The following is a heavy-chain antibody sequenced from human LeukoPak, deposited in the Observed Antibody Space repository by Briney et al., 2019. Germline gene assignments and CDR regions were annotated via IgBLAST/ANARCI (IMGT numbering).Heavy chain of an antibody. Sequence: SETLSLTCTVSGVSISPYYWSWIRQPPGKGLEWIGYIYYSGSTNYNPSLKSRVTISVDTSKNQFSLKLSSVTAADTAVYYCARVDGYYYDSSGYYWYEGLRFDPWGQGTLVTVSS. V-gene: IGHV4-59*01. CDR1: GVSISPYY. CDR3: ARVDGYYYDSSGYYWYEGLRFDP. D-gene: IGHD3-22*01. CDR2: IYYSGST. J-gene: IGHJ5*02.